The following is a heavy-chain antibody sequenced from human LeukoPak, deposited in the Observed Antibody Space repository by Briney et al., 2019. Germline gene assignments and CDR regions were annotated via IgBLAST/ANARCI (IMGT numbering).Heavy chain of an antibody. CDR2: INHSGST. Sequence: SETLSLTCAVYGGSFSGYYWSWIRQPPGKGLEWIGEINHSGSTNYNPSLKSRVTISVDTSKNQFSLKLSSVTAADTAVYYCARVRRYSSSTSGPYYFDYWGQGTLVTVSS. J-gene: IGHJ4*02. D-gene: IGHD6-6*01. V-gene: IGHV4-34*01. CDR1: GGSFSGYY. CDR3: ARVRRYSSSTSGPYYFDY.